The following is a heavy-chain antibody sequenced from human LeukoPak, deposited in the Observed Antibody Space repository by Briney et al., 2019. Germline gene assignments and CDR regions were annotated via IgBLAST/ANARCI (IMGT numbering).Heavy chain of an antibody. J-gene: IGHJ3*02. D-gene: IGHD5-18*01. Sequence: GGSLRLSCAASGFTFSSYAMSWVRQAPGKGLEWVSGISGSGDSTYYAASVQGRFTISRDNSKNTLYLRMNTLRVEDTALYYCAKGARAGYSDAFDIWGQGTMVTVSS. CDR1: GFTFSSYA. CDR2: ISGSGDST. CDR3: AKGARAGYSDAFDI. V-gene: IGHV3-23*01.